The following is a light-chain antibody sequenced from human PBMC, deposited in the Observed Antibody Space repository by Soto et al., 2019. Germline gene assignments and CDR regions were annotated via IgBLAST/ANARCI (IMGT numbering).Light chain of an antibody. Sequence: QSVLTQSSSASASLGSSVKHTCTLSSGHSSYIIAWHQQQPGKAPRYLMKLEGSGSYNKGSGVPDRFSGSSSGADRYLTISNLQFEDEADYYCETWDSNTHTVFGGGTKLTVL. CDR2: LEGSGSY. J-gene: IGLJ3*02. CDR1: SGHSSYI. CDR3: ETWDSNTHTV. V-gene: IGLV4-60*02.